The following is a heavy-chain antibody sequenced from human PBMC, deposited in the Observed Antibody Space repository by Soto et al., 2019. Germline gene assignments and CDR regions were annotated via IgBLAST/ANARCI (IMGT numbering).Heavy chain of an antibody. Sequence: GGALSLSCAASGFALSNYEMNSVRQAPGKGLEWVSYISLSGSTIYYAASVKGRFTISRDDAKNSLYLQMDSLRADDTAVYYRARESFSASPNFFDYWGQRTLVTVSS. D-gene: IGHD3-3*02. V-gene: IGHV3-48*03. CDR3: ARESFSASPNFFDY. J-gene: IGHJ4*02. CDR2: ISLSGSTI. CDR1: GFALSNYE.